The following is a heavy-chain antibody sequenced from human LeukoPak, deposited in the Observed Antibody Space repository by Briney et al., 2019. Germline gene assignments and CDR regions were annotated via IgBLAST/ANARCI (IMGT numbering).Heavy chain of an antibody. V-gene: IGHV3-23*01. CDR3: AKKRGPVVTQIDY. D-gene: IGHD4-23*01. Sequence: PGGSLRLSCAASGFTFSSYAMNWVRQAPGKGLEWVSAISGSGGSTYYADSVKGRFTISRDNSKNTLYLQMNSLRAEDTAVYYCAKKRGPVVTQIDYWGQGTLVTVSS. CDR1: GFTFSSYA. CDR2: ISGSGGST. J-gene: IGHJ4*02.